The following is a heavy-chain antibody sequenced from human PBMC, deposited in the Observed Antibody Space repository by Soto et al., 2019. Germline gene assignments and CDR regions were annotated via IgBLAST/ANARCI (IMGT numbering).Heavy chain of an antibody. CDR3: ASGEGQNGTATRFDY. CDR2: ISYNGIDK. V-gene: IGHV3-30*03. J-gene: IGHJ4*02. CDR1: GITFTNHG. D-gene: IGHD3-10*01. Sequence: QMQLVESGGGVVQPGRSLRLSCVASGITFTNHGIHWVRQAPGKGLEWVADISYNGIDKWYADSVKGRFTISRDNFRDTVYLQMNGLRPEDTAVYYCASGEGQNGTATRFDYWGQGTLVTVSS.